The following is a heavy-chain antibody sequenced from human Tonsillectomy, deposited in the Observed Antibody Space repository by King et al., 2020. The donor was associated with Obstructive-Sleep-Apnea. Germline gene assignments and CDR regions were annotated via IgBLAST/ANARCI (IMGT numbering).Heavy chain of an antibody. CDR2: IYYSGST. D-gene: IGHD6-19*01. Sequence: QLQESGPGLVKPSQTLSLTCTVSGGSISSGGYYWSWLRQHPGKGLEWIGYIYYSGSTYYNPSLKSRVTISVDTSKNQFSLKLSSVTAADTAVYYCARVDQIAVAGKALDYWGQGTLVTVSS. V-gene: IGHV4-31*03. J-gene: IGHJ4*02. CDR1: GGSISSGGYY. CDR3: ARVDQIAVAGKALDY.